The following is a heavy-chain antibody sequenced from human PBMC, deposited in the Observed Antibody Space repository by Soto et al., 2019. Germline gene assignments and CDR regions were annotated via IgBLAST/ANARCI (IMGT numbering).Heavy chain of an antibody. CDR2: VDPEDGET. D-gene: IGHD3-16*02. Sequence: GASVKVSCKVSGYTLTELSMHWVRQAPGKGLAWMGGVDPEDGETIYAQKFQGRVTMTEDTSTDTAYMELSSLRSEDTAVYYCATATSHYDYVWGSYRQNRYYYYGMDVWGQGTTVTVSS. V-gene: IGHV1-24*01. CDR3: ATATSHYDYVWGSYRQNRYYYYGMDV. J-gene: IGHJ6*02. CDR1: GYTLTELS.